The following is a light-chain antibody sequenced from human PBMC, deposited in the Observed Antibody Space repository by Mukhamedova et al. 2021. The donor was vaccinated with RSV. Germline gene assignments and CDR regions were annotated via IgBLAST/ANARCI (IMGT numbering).Light chain of an antibody. V-gene: IGLV3-1*01. Sequence: QKPGQSPVVVIYQDKKRPSGIPERFSGSTSGNTATLTVSGAQAMDEAVYYCQAWDSSTGGVFGGGTKLTVL. CDR3: QAWDSSTGGV. CDR2: QDK. J-gene: IGLJ2*01.